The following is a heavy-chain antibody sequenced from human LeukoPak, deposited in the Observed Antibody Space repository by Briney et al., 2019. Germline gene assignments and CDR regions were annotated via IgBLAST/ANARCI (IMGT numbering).Heavy chain of an antibody. V-gene: IGHV3-23*01. Sequence: GGSLRLSCAASGFTFSSYGMSWVRQAPGKGLEWVSTINRSGCNTYYADSVKGRFTVSRDNSANTLYLQMNSLRADDTALYYCAKHSGSYLTYSVDSWGQGTLVTVSS. CDR3: AKHSGSYLTYSVDS. J-gene: IGHJ4*02. D-gene: IGHD1-26*01. CDR2: INRSGCNT. CDR1: GFTFSSYG.